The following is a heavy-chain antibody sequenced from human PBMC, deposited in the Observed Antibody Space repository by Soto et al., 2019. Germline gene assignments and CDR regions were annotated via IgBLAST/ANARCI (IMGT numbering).Heavy chain of an antibody. Sequence: GESLKISCKGSGYSFTSYWIGWVRQMPGKGLEWMGIIYPGDSDTRYSPSFQGLVTISADKSTSTAYLQWSSLKAWDTALYYCARPGCNGGIWFGEWDAFDIGGQGTMVTVSS. D-gene: IGHD3-10*01. CDR1: GYSFTSYW. CDR3: ARPGCNGGIWFGEWDAFDI. V-gene: IGHV5-51*01. CDR2: IYPGDSDT. J-gene: IGHJ3*02.